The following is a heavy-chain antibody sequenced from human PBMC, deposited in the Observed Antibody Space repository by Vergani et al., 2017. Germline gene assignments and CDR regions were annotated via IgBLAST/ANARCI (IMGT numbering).Heavy chain of an antibody. CDR3: ASGITIARFMDV. CDR2: INTQTGDP. V-gene: IGHV7-4-1*02. D-gene: IGHD5-24*01. CDR1: GYIFTNYA. Sequence: QVQLVQSGAEVKKPGASVKVSCKASGYIFTNYAVHWVRQAPGQGLQWMGWINTQTGDPAYAQDFTGRFVFSLDTSANTAYMEISKLMAEDTAVYYCASGITIARFMDVWGQGTTVTVSS. J-gene: IGHJ6*02.